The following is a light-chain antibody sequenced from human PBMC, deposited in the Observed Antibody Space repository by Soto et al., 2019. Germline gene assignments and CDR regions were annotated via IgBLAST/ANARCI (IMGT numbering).Light chain of an antibody. CDR2: GNS. CDR1: SSNIGTGYD. J-gene: IGLJ2*01. V-gene: IGLV1-40*01. CDR3: QSYDSSLSGSDVV. Sequence: QSVLTQPPSVSGAPGQRVTISCTGSSSNIGTGYDVHWYQQLPGTAPKLLIYGNSNRPSGVPDRFSGSKSGTSASLAITGREAEDEDDYYCQSYDSSLSGSDVVFGGGTKLTVL.